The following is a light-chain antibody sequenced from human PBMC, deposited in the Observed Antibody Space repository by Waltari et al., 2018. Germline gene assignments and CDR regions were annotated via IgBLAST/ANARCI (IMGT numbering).Light chain of an antibody. J-gene: IGLJ2*01. V-gene: IGLV1-51*01. Sequence: QSVLTQPPSVSAAPGQKVTISCSGSNSNIGNKDVSWYQQFPGTAPKLLSYDNDTRPAGVPDRFSGSKSGTSATLGITGLKTGDEADYYCGTWDSSLSDVVFGGGTKLTVL. CDR2: DND. CDR3: GTWDSSLSDVV. CDR1: NSNIGNKD.